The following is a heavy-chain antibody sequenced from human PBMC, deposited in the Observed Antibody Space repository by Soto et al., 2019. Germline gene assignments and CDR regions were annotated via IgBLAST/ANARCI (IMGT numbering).Heavy chain of an antibody. Sequence: GGSLRLSCAASGFTFSSYAMHWVRQAPGRGPEWVSSISGVEGNTYYADSVKGRVTISRDNSKNTLYLQMNSLRAEDTAVYYCAMGLPRIGRGWFDPWGQGTPVTVSS. V-gene: IGHV3-23*01. CDR1: GFTFSSYA. CDR2: ISGVEGNT. D-gene: IGHD1-1*01. J-gene: IGHJ5*02. CDR3: AMGLPRIGRGWFDP.